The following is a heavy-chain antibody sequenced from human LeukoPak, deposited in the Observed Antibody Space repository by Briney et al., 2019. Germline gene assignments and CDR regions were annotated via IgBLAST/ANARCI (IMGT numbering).Heavy chain of an antibody. Sequence: GGSLRLSCAASGFTFSSYGMHWVRQAPGKGLEWVAFIRYDGSNKYYADSVKGRFTISRDNSKNTLYLHMNSLRPEDTAVYYCAKDHYGYGSYFDYWGQGTLVTVSS. J-gene: IGHJ4*02. CDR3: AKDHYGYGSYFDY. D-gene: IGHD5-18*01. V-gene: IGHV3-30*02. CDR1: GFTFSSYG. CDR2: IRYDGSNK.